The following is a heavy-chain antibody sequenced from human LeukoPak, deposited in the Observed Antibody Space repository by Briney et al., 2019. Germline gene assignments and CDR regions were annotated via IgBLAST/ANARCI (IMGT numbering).Heavy chain of an antibody. J-gene: IGHJ5*02. V-gene: IGHV1-8*01. CDR3: AREVKVKRPFDQNWFDP. D-gene: IGHD3-10*01. CDR1: GYTFINYG. CDR2: MNPNSGNT. Sequence: ASVKVSCKASGYTFINYGITWVRQAPGQGLEWMGWMNPNSGNTGYAQKFQGRVTITRNTSISTAYMELSSLRSEDTAVYYCAREVKVKRPFDQNWFDPWGQGTLVTVSS.